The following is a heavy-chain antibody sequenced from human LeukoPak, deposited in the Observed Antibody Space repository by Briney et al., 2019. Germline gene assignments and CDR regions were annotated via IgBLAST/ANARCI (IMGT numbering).Heavy chain of an antibody. D-gene: IGHD5-12*01. V-gene: IGHV4-34*01. Sequence: SETLSLTCAVYGGSFSGYYWSWIRQPPGKGLEWIGEINHSGSTKYNPSLKSRVTISVDTSKNQFSLKLSSVTAADTAVYYCARGGYGGYADNWFDPWGQGTLVTVSS. CDR1: GGSFSGYY. CDR3: ARGGYGGYADNWFDP. J-gene: IGHJ5*02. CDR2: INHSGST.